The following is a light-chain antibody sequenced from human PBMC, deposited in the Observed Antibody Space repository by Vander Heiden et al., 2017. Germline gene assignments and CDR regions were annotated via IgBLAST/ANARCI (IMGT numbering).Light chain of an antibody. CDR2: GKN. J-gene: IGLJ1*01. CDR3: NSRDSSGNHEV. V-gene: IGLV3-19*01. Sequence: VSVALGQTVRITCQGDSLRSYYASWYQQQPGQAPVLVIYGKNNRPSGIPDRFSGSSSGNTASLTITGAQAEDEADYYCNSRDSSGNHEVFGTGTKVTVL. CDR1: SLRSYY.